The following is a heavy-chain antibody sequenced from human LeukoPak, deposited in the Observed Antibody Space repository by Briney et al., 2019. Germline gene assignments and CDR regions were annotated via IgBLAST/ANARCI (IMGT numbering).Heavy chain of an antibody. CDR3: ASWDIGYCTNGVCPIDYGMDV. V-gene: IGHV1-69*13. J-gene: IGHJ6*02. CDR1: GGTFSSYA. CDR2: IIPIFGTA. D-gene: IGHD2-8*01. Sequence: GASVKVSCKASGGTFSSYAISWVRQPPGQGLEWVGGIIPIFGTANYAQKFQGRVTITADESTSTAYMELSSLRSEDTAVYYCASWDIGYCTNGVCPIDYGMDVWGQGTTVTVSS.